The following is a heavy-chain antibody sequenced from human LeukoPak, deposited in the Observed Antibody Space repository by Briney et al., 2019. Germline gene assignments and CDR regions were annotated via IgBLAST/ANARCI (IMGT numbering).Heavy chain of an antibody. V-gene: IGHV4-30-4*08. CDR3: ARGPRGYYDILTGFTVDYGMVV. Sequence: PSQCLSPTCSVAGASISSGGYGSGWIRHQPGKGLEWTGYIYYSRTTYNNPSLKSPVTISVDTSKNQFSLKLSSVTAADTAVYYCARGPRGYYDILTGFTVDYGMVVWGKGTTVTVSS. CDR1: GASISSGGYG. J-gene: IGHJ6*04. CDR2: IYYSRTT. D-gene: IGHD3-9*01.